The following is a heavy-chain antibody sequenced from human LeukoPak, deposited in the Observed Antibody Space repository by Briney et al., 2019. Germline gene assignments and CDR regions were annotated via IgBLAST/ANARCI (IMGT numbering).Heavy chain of an antibody. Sequence: GGSLRLSCAASGFSFSSYWMTWVRQAPGKGLEWVANIKQDGSEKYYVDSVKGRFTISRDNAKNSLYLQVNSLRAEDTAVYYCARGYNYGTFWGQGTLVTVSS. V-gene: IGHV3-7*04. CDR3: ARGYNYGTF. CDR2: IKQDGSEK. D-gene: IGHD5-18*01. J-gene: IGHJ4*02. CDR1: GFSFSSYW.